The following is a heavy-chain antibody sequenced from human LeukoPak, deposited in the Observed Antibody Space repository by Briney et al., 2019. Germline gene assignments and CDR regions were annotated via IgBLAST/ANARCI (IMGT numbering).Heavy chain of an antibody. CDR2: ISGSGGST. Sequence: GGSLRLSCAASGFTFTSYAMNWVRQAPGKGLEWVSAISGSGGSTYYADSVKGRFTISRDNSKNTLYLQMNSLRAEDTAVYYCAKEETDSSGYYFHNPFDYWGQGTLVTVSS. J-gene: IGHJ4*02. CDR3: AKEETDSSGYYFHNPFDY. V-gene: IGHV3-23*01. D-gene: IGHD3-22*01. CDR1: GFTFTSYA.